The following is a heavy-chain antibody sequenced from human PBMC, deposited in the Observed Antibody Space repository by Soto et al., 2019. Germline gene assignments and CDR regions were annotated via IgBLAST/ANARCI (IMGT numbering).Heavy chain of an antibody. J-gene: IGHJ5*02. Sequence: EVQLVESGGGLVKPGGSLRLSCAASGFTFSSYSMNWVRQAPGKGLEWVSSISSSSSYIYYADSVKGRFTISRDNAKHSLYLHMNSLRAEDTAVYYCARGRDYYGSGKRADWFDPWGHGTLVTVSS. D-gene: IGHD3-10*01. CDR1: GFTFSSYS. V-gene: IGHV3-21*01. CDR2: ISSSSSYI. CDR3: ARGRDYYGSGKRADWFDP.